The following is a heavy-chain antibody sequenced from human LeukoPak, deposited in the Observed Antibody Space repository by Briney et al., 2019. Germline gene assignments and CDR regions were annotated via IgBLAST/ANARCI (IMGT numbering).Heavy chain of an antibody. CDR1: GFTFSSYE. J-gene: IGHJ3*02. CDR2: IKHDGSEV. Sequence: PGGSLRLSCAASGFTFSSYEMNWVRQAPGKGLEWVGNIKHDGSEVYYLDSVKGRFKISRDNAQSSLYLQVNSLRAEDTAMYFCARYLVTGSTSDAFDIWGQGTMVTVSS. D-gene: IGHD1-7*01. CDR3: ARYLVTGSTSDAFDI. V-gene: IGHV3-7*01.